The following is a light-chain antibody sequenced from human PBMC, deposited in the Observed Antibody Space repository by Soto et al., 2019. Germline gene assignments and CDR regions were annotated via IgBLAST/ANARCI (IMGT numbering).Light chain of an antibody. CDR3: QPYNSYWT. Sequence: DIQMTQSPSTLSASVGDRVTITCRASQSISSWLAWYQQKPVKAPKLLIYKASSLESGVPSRFSGSGSGTEFTITISSLQPDDFATYYCQPYNSYWTFGQGTKVEIK. CDR1: QSISSW. V-gene: IGKV1-5*03. J-gene: IGKJ1*01. CDR2: KAS.